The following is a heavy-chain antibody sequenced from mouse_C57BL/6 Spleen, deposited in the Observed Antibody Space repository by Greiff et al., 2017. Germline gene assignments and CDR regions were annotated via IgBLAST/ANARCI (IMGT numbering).Heavy chain of an antibody. V-gene: IGHV2-2*01. CDR1: GFSLTSYG. CDR3: ARNGGLGYYFDY. Sequence: VQRVESGPGLVQPSQSLSITCTVSGFSLTSYGVHWVRQSPGKGLEWLGVIWSGGGPDSNAAFISRLSISKDNSKGQVFFKMNRLQADDTAIYYCARNGGLGYYFDYWGQGTTLTVSS. D-gene: IGHD4-1*01. J-gene: IGHJ2*01. CDR2: IWSGGGP.